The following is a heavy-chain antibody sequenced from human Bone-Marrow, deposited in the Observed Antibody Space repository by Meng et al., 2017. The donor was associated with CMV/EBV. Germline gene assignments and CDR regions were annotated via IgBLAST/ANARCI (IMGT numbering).Heavy chain of an antibody. CDR1: GFTFSSYG. V-gene: IGHV3-64*02. J-gene: IGHJ4*02. CDR3: ARDNWGPDY. Sequence: ETLSLTCAASGFTFSSYGMHWVRQAPGKGLEYVSAISSNGGSTYYADSVKGRFTISRDNSKNTLYLQMGSLRAEDMAVYYCARDNWGPDYWGQGTLVTVSS. D-gene: IGHD7-27*01. CDR2: ISSNGGST.